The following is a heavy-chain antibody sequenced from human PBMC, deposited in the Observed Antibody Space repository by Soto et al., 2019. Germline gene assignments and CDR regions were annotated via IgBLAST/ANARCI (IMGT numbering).Heavy chain of an antibody. Sequence: QVQLQESGPGLVKPSGTLSLTCAVSGGSISSSNWWSWVRQPPGKWLEWIGEIYHSGSTNYNPSLKSRVTISVDKSKNPFSLKMSSVTAADPAVYYCARVSGSYYYGMDVWGQGTTGTVSS. D-gene: IGHD1-26*01. CDR3: ARVSGSYYYGMDV. J-gene: IGHJ6*02. CDR1: GGSISSSNW. V-gene: IGHV4-4*02. CDR2: IYHSGST.